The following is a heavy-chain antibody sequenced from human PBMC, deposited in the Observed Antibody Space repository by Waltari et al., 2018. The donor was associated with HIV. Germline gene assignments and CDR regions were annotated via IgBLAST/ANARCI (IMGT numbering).Heavy chain of an antibody. CDR3: ARDLTVTTTAFFDY. V-gene: IGHV3-21*02. CDR1: GFTFSSYS. CDR2: ISSGSTYV. Sequence: EVQLVESGGGLVKPGGSLRLSCAASGFTFSSYSMNWASQAPGKGLEWVSSISSGSTYVYYADSLRGRFTTSRDDAQNSLYLQMNSLKAEDTAVYYCARDLTVTTTAFFDYWGQGTLVTVSS. D-gene: IGHD4-17*01. J-gene: IGHJ4*02.